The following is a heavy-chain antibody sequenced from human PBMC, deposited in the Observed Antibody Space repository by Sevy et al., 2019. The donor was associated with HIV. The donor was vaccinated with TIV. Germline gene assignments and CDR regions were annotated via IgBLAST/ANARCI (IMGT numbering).Heavy chain of an antibody. Sequence: GGFLRLSCAVSGFTFRSYWMSWVRQAPGKGLEWVAHIKVDGSEKYHVDSVKGRFTISRDNAKNSLFLHMNSLRVEDTAVTYCARDCSSTSCLWGLDVWGQGTAVTVSS. CDR3: ARDCSSTSCLWGLDV. V-gene: IGHV3-7*03. CDR1: GFTFRSYW. D-gene: IGHD2-2*01. J-gene: IGHJ6*02. CDR2: IKVDGSEK.